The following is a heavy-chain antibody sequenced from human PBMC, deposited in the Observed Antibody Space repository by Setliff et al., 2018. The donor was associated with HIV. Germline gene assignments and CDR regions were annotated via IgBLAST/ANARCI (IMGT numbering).Heavy chain of an antibody. D-gene: IGHD4-17*01. Sequence: SETLSLTCTVSGGSIISGGYYWSWIRQHPGKGLEWIGYIYYSGTTYYNPSLKSRVTISVDTSKSQFSLKLSSVTAADTAVYYCARDRYGDYAYFDYWGQGTLVTVSS. CDR3: ARDRYGDYAYFDY. CDR1: GGSIISGGYY. CDR2: IYYSGTT. V-gene: IGHV4-31*03. J-gene: IGHJ4*02.